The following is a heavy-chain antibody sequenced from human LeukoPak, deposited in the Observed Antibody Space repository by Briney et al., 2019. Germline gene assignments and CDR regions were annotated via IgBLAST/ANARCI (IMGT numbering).Heavy chain of an antibody. CDR1: RFTFSSYG. V-gene: IGHV3-30*18. CDR3: AKAYRGYDWPDAFDI. D-gene: IGHD5-12*01. J-gene: IGHJ3*02. Sequence: GGSLRLSCAASRFTFSSYGMHWVRQAPGKGLEWVAVISYDGSNKYYADSVKGRFTISRDNSKNTLYLQMNSLRAEDTAVYYCAKAYRGYDWPDAFDIWGQGTMVTVSS. CDR2: ISYDGSNK.